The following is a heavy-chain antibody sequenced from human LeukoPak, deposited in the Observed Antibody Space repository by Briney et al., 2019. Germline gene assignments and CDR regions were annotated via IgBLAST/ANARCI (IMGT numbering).Heavy chain of an antibody. Sequence: GESLKISCKGSGYSFTSYWIGWVRQMPGKGLEWMGIIYPGDSDTRYSPSFQGQVTTSADKSISTAYLQWSSLKASDTAMYYCARHRYYYDSSALRYYGMDVWGQGTTVTVSS. CDR3: ARHRYYYDSSALRYYGMDV. D-gene: IGHD3-22*01. CDR2: IYPGDSDT. J-gene: IGHJ6*02. CDR1: GYSFTSYW. V-gene: IGHV5-51*01.